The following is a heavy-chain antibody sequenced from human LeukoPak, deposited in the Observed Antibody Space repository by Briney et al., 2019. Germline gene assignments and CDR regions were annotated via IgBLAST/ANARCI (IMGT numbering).Heavy chain of an antibody. CDR1: GITVSTYG. Sequence: PGGSLRLSCVVSGITVSTYGMSWVRQAPGKGLEWVSGISESGGGTNYADPVKGRYIISRDNSKNTVYLQMNSLRAEDTAVYYCAKTTTRYSSGRFPGWPVDYWGQGTLVTVSS. J-gene: IGHJ4*02. D-gene: IGHD6-19*01. CDR3: AKTTTRYSSGRFPGWPVDY. CDR2: ISESGGGT. V-gene: IGHV3-23*01.